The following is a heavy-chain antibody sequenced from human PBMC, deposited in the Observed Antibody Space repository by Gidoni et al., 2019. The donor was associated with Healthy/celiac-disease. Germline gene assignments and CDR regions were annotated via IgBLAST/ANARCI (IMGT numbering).Heavy chain of an antibody. Sequence: QLQLQESGPGLVKPSETLSLTCTVSGGSISSSSYYWGWIRQPPGKGLEWIGSIYYSGSTYYNPSLKSRVTISVDTSKNQFSLKLSSVTAADTAVYYCARRAIQLGWYFDLWGRGTLVTVSS. V-gene: IGHV4-39*01. CDR1: GGSISSSSYY. CDR2: IYYSGST. J-gene: IGHJ2*01. CDR3: ARRAIQLGWYFDL. D-gene: IGHD5-18*01.